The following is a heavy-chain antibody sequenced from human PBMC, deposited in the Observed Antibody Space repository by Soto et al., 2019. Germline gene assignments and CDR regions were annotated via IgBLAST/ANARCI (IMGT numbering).Heavy chain of an antibody. J-gene: IGHJ4*02. CDR2: IDAGDGKT. V-gene: IGHV1-3*01. Sequence: VKVSCKASGYTFHKYVMNWVRQAPGQGLEWMGWIDAGDGKTKYSQKFQGRLTITRDTSASTVYMELSNLTSEDTTVYYCARENHLEYWGQGTLVTVSS. CDR1: GYTFHKYV. CDR3: ARENHLEY.